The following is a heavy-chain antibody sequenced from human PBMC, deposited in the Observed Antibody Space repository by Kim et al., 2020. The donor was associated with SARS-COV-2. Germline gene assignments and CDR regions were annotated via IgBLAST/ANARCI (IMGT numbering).Heavy chain of an antibody. Sequence: GGSLRLSCAASGFTFSSYDMHWVRQATGKGLEWVSAIGTAGDTYYPGSVKGRFTISRENAKNSLYLQMNSLRAGDTAAYYCARETSGWYVPYYYYYGMDVWGQGTTVTVSS. CDR3: ARETSGWYVPYYYYYGMDV. CDR2: IGTAGDT. J-gene: IGHJ6*02. V-gene: IGHV3-13*01. D-gene: IGHD6-19*01. CDR1: GFTFSSYD.